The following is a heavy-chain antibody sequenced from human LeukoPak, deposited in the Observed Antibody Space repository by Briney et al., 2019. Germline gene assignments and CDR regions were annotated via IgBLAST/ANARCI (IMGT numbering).Heavy chain of an antibody. CDR2: IYSGGST. J-gene: IGHJ4*02. V-gene: IGHV3-66*01. CDR1: GFTVSSNY. Sequence: GGSLRLSCAASGFTVSSNYMSWVRQAPGEGLEWVSVIYSGGSTYYADSVKGRFTISRDNSKNTLYLQMNSLRAEDTAVYYCARYLATYYFDYWGQGTLVTVSS. CDR3: ARYLATYYFDY. D-gene: IGHD1-26*01.